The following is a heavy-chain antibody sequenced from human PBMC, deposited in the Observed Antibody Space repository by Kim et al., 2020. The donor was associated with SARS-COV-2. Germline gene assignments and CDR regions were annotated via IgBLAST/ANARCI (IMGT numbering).Heavy chain of an antibody. J-gene: IGHJ4*02. CDR2: IYYSGST. CDR3: ARGGTTAMGFY. D-gene: IGHD5-18*01. Sequence: SETLSLTCTVSGGSISSYYWSWIRQPPGKGLEWIGYIYYSGSTNYNPSLKSRVTISVDTSKNQFSLKLSSVTAADTAVYYCARGGTTAMGFYWGQGTLVT. V-gene: IGHV4-59*01. CDR1: GGSISSYY.